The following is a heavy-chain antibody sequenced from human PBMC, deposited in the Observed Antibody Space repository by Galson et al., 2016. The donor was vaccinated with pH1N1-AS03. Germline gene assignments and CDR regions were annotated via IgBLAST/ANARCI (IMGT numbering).Heavy chain of an antibody. Sequence: LSLTCTLSGDSIGGYYWSWVRQPAGEGLQWLGRMYASGDTLYNPSLKSRLTMSVDTSKNHFSLKLNSVTAADTAVYYCARERQWVSGDSGPRYGMDVWGQGSTVTVSS. D-gene: IGHD3-10*02. CDR1: GDSIGGYY. V-gene: IGHV4-4*07. CDR2: MYASGDT. CDR3: ARERQWVSGDSGPRYGMDV. J-gene: IGHJ6*02.